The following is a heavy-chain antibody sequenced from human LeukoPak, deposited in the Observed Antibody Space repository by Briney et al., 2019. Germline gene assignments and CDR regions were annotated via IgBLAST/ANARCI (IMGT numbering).Heavy chain of an antibody. D-gene: IGHD5-24*01. Sequence: SETLSLTCTVSGGSISSYYWSWIRQPPGKGLEWIGYIYYSGSTNYNPSLKSRVTISVDTSKNQFSLKLSSVTAADTAVYYCARGLEMATIRGPTFDYWRQGTLVTVSS. CDR1: GGSISSYY. J-gene: IGHJ4*02. CDR2: IYYSGST. CDR3: ARGLEMATIRGPTFDY. V-gene: IGHV4-59*01.